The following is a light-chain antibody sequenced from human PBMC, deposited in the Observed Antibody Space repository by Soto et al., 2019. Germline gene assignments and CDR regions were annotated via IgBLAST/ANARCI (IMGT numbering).Light chain of an antibody. CDR3: CSYTSSGTWV. CDR2: DVS. V-gene: IGLV2-14*03. J-gene: IGLJ3*02. Sequence: CAGTSSDVGCYNHVSWYQQHPGKAPKLMIYDVSNRPSGVSNRFSGSKSDKTASLTISGLQAEDEDDYYSCSYTSSGTWVFGGGTPLTVL. CDR1: SSDVGCYNH.